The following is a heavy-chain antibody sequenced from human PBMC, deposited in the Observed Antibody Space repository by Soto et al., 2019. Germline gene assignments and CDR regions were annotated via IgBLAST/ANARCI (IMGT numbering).Heavy chain of an antibody. J-gene: IGHJ5*02. D-gene: IGHD3-10*01. CDR2: IYYSGST. V-gene: IGHV4-59*01. CDR3: ARGLWFGELLGLNWFDP. CDR1: GGSISSYY. Sequence: QVQLQESGPGLVKPSETLSLTCTVSGGSISSYYWSWIRQPPGKGLEWIGYIYYSGSTNYNPSLKSRVTISVDTSKNQFSLKLSSVTAADTAVYYCARGLWFGELLGLNWFDPWGQVTLVTVSS.